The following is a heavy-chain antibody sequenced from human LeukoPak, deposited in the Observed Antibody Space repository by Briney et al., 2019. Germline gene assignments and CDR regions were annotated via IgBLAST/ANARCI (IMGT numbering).Heavy chain of an antibody. D-gene: IGHD3-10*01. V-gene: IGHV3-20*04. J-gene: IGHJ3*02. CDR1: GCTFDDYG. CDR2: INWNGGST. CDR3: ARGQKYYGSGSQTFDI. Sequence: GGSLRLSCAASGCTFDDYGMSWVRHAPGKGLEWVSGINWNGGSTGYADSVKGRFTISRDNAKNSLYLQVSSLRAEDTAWYYCARGQKYYGSGSQTFDIWGQGTMVTVSS.